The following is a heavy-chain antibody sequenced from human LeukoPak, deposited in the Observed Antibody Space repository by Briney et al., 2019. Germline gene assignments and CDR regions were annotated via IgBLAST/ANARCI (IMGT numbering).Heavy chain of an antibody. CDR1: GFTVSSNY. Sequence: GGSLRLSCAASGFTVSSNYMSWVRQAPGKGLEWVSVIYSGGSTYYADSVKGRFTISRDNSKNTLYLQMNSLRAEDTAVYYCARQYYYDSSETDYYGMDVWGQGTTVTVSS. CDR3: ARQYYYDSSETDYYGMDV. D-gene: IGHD3-22*01. V-gene: IGHV3-53*01. J-gene: IGHJ6*02. CDR2: IYSGGST.